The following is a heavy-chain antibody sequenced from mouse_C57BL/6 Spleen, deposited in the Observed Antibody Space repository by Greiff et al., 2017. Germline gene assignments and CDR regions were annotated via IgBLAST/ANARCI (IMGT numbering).Heavy chain of an antibody. Sequence: VKLVESGPGLVAPSQSLSITCTVSGFSLTSYGVHWVRQPPGKGLEWLVVIWSDGSTTSNSALKSRLSISKDNSKSQVFLKMNSLQTDDTAMYYCARPLSNNGFYDMDYWGQGTTVTVSS. V-gene: IGHV2-6*03. J-gene: IGHJ4*01. CDR3: ARPLSNNGFYDMDY. CDR2: IWSDGST. CDR1: GFSLTSYG. D-gene: IGHD2-5*01.